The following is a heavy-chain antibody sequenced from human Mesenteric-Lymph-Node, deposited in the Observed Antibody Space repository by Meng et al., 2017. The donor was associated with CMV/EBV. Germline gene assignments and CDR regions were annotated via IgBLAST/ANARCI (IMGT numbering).Heavy chain of an antibody. D-gene: IGHD3-10*01. CDR3: AAFARGY. Sequence: GESLKISCAASGFTFSNAWMSWVRQAPGRGLEWVGRIKSTPDGGTTDYAASVKGRFSISRDDSKNILYLQMNSLKSEDTAVYFCAAFARGYWGQGTLVTVSS. V-gene: IGHV3-15*01. J-gene: IGHJ4*02. CDR1: GFTFSNAW. CDR2: IKSTPDGGTT.